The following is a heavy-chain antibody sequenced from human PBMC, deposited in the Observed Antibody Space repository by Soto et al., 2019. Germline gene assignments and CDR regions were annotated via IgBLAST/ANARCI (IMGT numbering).Heavy chain of an antibody. Sequence: PGGSLRLSCAASGFTFSSFAMSWVRQAPGKGLDWVSAISGSGGSTYSADSVKGRFTISRDNSKNTLYLQMSSLRAEDTAVYYCAAWAEGATEVHWGQGTLVTVSS. CDR2: ISGSGGST. D-gene: IGHD2-15*01. V-gene: IGHV3-23*01. J-gene: IGHJ4*02. CDR1: GFTFSSFA. CDR3: AAWAEGATEVH.